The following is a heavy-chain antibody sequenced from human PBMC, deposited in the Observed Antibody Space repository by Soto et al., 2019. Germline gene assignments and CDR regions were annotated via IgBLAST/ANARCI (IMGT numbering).Heavy chain of an antibody. CDR2: IYYSGNT. V-gene: IGHV4-31*03. Sequence: SETLSLTCIVSGGSISSNDFYWSWIRQHPGKGLEWIGYIYYSGNTYYNPSLKSRVTILVDTSKNQFSLKVSSVTAADTAVYYCARLSGSGQTWFDPWGQGTLVTVSS. J-gene: IGHJ5*02. CDR3: ARLSGSGQTWFDP. CDR1: GGSISSNDFY. D-gene: IGHD6-13*01.